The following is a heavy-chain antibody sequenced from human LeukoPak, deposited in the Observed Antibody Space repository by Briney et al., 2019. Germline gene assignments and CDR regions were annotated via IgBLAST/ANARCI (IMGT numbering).Heavy chain of an antibody. CDR2: ISSSGSTI. Sequence: GGSLRLSCAASGFTFSDYYMSWIRQAPGKGLEWVSYISSSGSTIYYADSVKGRFTISRDNGKNSVHLQMNSLRAEDTAVYYCARAQGVTNSFDYWGHGTLVTVSS. CDR1: GFTFSDYY. CDR3: ARAQGVTNSFDY. D-gene: IGHD4-17*01. V-gene: IGHV3-11*04. J-gene: IGHJ4*01.